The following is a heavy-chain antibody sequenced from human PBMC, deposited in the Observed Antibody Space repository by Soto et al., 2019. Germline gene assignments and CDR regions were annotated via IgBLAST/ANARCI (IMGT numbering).Heavy chain of an antibody. J-gene: IGHJ5*02. V-gene: IGHV1-8*01. CDR2: MNPNSGNT. CDR3: ARGVTFVVVIAIHDGHWFDP. D-gene: IGHD2-21*01. CDR1: GYTFTSYD. Sequence: QVQLVQSGAEVKKPGASVKVSCKASGYTFTSYDINWVRQATGQGLEWMGWMNPNSGNTGYAQKFQGRVTMTRNTSISTAYMELSSLRSEDTAVYYCARGVTFVVVIAIHDGHWFDPWGQGTLVTVSS.